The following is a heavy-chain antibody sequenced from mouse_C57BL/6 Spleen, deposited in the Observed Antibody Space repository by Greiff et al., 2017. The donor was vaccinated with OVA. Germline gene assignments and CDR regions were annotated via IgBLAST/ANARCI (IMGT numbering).Heavy chain of an antibody. J-gene: IGHJ4*01. CDR2: ISGGGGNT. CDR3: ARRGDAMDY. V-gene: IGHV5-9*01. Sequence: EVKLMEFGGGLVKPGGSLKLSCAASGFTFSSYTMSWVRQTPEQRLEWVATISGGGGNTYYPDSVKGRFTISRDNAKNTLYLQMSSLRSEDTALYYCARRGDAMDYWGQGTSVTVSS. CDR1: GFTFSSYT.